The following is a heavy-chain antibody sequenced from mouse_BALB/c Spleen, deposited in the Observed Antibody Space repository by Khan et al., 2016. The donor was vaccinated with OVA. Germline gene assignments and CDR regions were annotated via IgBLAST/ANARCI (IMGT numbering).Heavy chain of an antibody. CDR3: TREEALFDFDH. CDR1: GYTFTSYW. Sequence: QVQLQQSGAELVRPGASVKLSCKTSGYTFTSYWIHWVKQRSGQGLEWIARIYPGTDNSYYNEKFKDKATLTADKSSSTAYMQLSSLKSEDSNVYFCTREEALFDFDHWGQGTTLTVSS. D-gene: IGHD3-2*02. V-gene: IGHV1S132*01. J-gene: IGHJ2*01. CDR2: IYPGTDNS.